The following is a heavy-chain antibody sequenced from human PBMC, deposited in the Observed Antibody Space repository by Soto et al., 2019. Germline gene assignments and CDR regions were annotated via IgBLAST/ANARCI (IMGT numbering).Heavy chain of an antibody. Sequence: EVQLVESGGGLVQPGGSLRLSCAASGFTFSDHYMDWVRQAPGKGLEWFGRIRNKANRYSTEYAASVKGRFTISIHHSNNSPYLQMNDLKIKYTAVYYCARGLSMVGDAFDIWGQGTIVTVSS. V-gene: IGHV3-72*01. D-gene: IGHD3-10*01. CDR1: GFTFSDHY. CDR3: ARGLSMVGDAFDI. J-gene: IGHJ3*02. CDR2: IRNKANRYST.